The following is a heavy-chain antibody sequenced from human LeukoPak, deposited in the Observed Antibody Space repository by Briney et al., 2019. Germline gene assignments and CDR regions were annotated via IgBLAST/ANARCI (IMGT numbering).Heavy chain of an antibody. J-gene: IGHJ4*02. Sequence: PGRCLRLSCAASGFTFSSYGMHWVRQAPGKGLEWGAVISYDGSNKYYADSVKGRFTISRDNSKNTLYLQMNSLRAEDTAVYYCAKLGSSWAGVDYWGQGTLVTVSS. CDR1: GFTFSSYG. CDR3: AKLGSSWAGVDY. CDR2: ISYDGSNK. D-gene: IGHD6-13*01. V-gene: IGHV3-30*18.